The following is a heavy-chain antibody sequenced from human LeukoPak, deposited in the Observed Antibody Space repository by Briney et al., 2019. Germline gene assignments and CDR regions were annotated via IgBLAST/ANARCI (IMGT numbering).Heavy chain of an antibody. CDR2: INPNSGGT. CDR3: ASLITPGSDFQH. CDR1: GYTFTGYY. D-gene: IGHD2-15*01. Sequence: ASVKVSCKASGYTFTGYYMHWVRQAPGQGLDWMGRINPNSGGTNYAQKFQGRVTMTRDTSISTAYMELSRLRSDDTAVYYCASLITPGSDFQHWGQGTLVTVSS. J-gene: IGHJ1*01. V-gene: IGHV1-2*06.